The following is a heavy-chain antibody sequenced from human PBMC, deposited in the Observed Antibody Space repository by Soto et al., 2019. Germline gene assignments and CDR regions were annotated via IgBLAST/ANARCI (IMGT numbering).Heavy chain of an antibody. CDR1: GGSITNYY. J-gene: IGHJ4*02. CDR3: ARANYASGSAY. V-gene: IGHV4-59*01. Sequence: SETLSLTCTVSGGSITNYYWSWIRQPPGKGLEWIGYIYDSGSPSYNPFLKSRVTISIDTSKNQFSLKLSSVTAADTAVYYCARANYASGSAYWGQGTLVTVSS. CDR2: IYDSGSP. D-gene: IGHD3-10*01.